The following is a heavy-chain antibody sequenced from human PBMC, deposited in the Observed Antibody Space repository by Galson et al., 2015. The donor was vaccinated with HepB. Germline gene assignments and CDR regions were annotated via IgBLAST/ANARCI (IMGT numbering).Heavy chain of an antibody. J-gene: IGHJ4*02. CDR2: ISYDGNIK. Sequence: SLRLSCAASGFTFTSYSMHWVRQAPGKGLDWVAVISYDGNIKYYADSVKGRFTLSRDNSKDTLYLQMNSLRTEDTAVYYCCSSRRTGPRGRRLDYWGQGTLVTVPS. D-gene: IGHD2-15*01. CDR3: CSSRRTGPRGRRLDY. CDR1: GFTFTSYS. V-gene: IGHV3-30-3*01.